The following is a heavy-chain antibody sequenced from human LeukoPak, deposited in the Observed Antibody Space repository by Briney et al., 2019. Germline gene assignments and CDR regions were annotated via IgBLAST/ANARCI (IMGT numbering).Heavy chain of an antibody. CDR2: IYSGGNT. CDR1: GFTVSSNY. V-gene: IGHV3-66*01. CDR3: ATDRDTTWLNRFDR. J-gene: IGHJ4*02. Sequence: GGSLRLSCAASGFTVSSNYMTWVRQTPGKGLEWVSVIYSGGNTYYADSVKGRFTISRDNSKNTLFLQMNSLRAEDTALYYCATDRDTTWLNRFDRWGQGALVTVSS. D-gene: IGHD2/OR15-2a*01.